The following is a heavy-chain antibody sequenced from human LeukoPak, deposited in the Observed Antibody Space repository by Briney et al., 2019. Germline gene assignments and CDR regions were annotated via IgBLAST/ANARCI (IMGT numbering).Heavy chain of an antibody. Sequence: PSETLSLTCTVSGDSIGSYNWSWIRQPPGKGLEWIGYIYYTGSTNYNPSLKSRVTMSVDTSKNQFSLRVKSVTAADTAVYYCARHRYGDVYYFDLWGPGTLVTVSS. CDR2: IYYTGST. D-gene: IGHD3-16*01. CDR3: ARHRYGDVYYFDL. V-gene: IGHV4-59*08. CDR1: GDSIGSYN. J-gene: IGHJ4*02.